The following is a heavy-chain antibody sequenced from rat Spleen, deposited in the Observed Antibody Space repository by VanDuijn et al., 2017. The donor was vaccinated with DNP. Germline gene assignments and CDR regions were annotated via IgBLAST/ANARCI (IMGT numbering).Heavy chain of an antibody. J-gene: IGHJ4*01. CDR1: GFTFSDYY. Sequence: EVQLVESGGGLVQPGRSLKLSCAASGFTFSDYYMAWVRQAPTKGLELVAYIGYDGGSTYYRDSVQGRFTISRDNAENTVYLQMNSLRSEDTATYYCLKHLDAWGQGTSVTVSS. V-gene: IGHV5-20*01. CDR3: LKHLDA. CDR2: IGYDGGST.